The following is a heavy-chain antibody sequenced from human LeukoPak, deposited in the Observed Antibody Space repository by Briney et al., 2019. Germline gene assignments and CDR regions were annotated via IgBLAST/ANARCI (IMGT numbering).Heavy chain of an antibody. V-gene: IGHV1-2*02. CDR1: GYTFTGYY. J-gene: IGHJ3*02. Sequence: ASGKVSCKASGYTFTGYYMHWVRQAPGQGLEWMGWINPTSGGTNYAQKVQGRVTMTRDTSISTAYMELSRLRSDDTAVYYCARDLVHCSGGSCYSAAFDIWGQGTMVTVSS. CDR2: INPTSGGT. D-gene: IGHD2-15*01. CDR3: ARDLVHCSGGSCYSAAFDI.